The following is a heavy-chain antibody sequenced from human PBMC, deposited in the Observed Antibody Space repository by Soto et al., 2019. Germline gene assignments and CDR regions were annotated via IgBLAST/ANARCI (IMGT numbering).Heavy chain of an antibody. Sequence: QVKLQESGPGRVKPSQTLSLTCNVSGGAIDSGGYYWCWICQHPGKGLEWIGYIYYSGSTYYNPSLKSRVSISIDTSKNQFSLELISVTAADTAVYYCARVGTSYARRGLDVWGQGTTVTVSS. CDR3: ARVGTSYARRGLDV. CDR2: IYYSGST. D-gene: IGHD7-27*01. CDR1: GGAIDSGGYY. J-gene: IGHJ6*02. V-gene: IGHV4-31*03.